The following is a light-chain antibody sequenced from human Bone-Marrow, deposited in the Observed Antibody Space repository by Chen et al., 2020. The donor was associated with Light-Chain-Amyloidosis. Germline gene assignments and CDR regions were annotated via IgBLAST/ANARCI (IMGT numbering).Light chain of an antibody. Sequence: QSVLTQPPSASGTPGQRVTISCSGTSSNIGSNYIYWYQQFPGTAPKLLIYRNNQRPSGVTARFSGSKSGTSASLALSGLRPEDEADYYCSAWDDSLSAVVFGGGTKLTVL. V-gene: IGLV1-47*01. CDR3: SAWDDSLSAVV. CDR1: SSNIGSNY. CDR2: RNN. J-gene: IGLJ2*01.